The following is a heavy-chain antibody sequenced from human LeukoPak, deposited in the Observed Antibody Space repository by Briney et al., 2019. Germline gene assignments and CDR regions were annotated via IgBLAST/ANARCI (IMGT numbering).Heavy chain of an antibody. CDR3: ARVDSGWYLDY. CDR2: FYNSGTT. D-gene: IGHD6-19*01. V-gene: IGHV4-39*07. Sequence: SETLSLTCTVSGGSITSSTYYWGWIRQTPGKGLEWIGSFYNSGTTYYTPSLKSRVTISVDTSKNQFSLKLSSVTAADTAVYYCARVDSGWYLDYWGQGTLVTVSS. CDR1: GGSITSSTYY. J-gene: IGHJ4*02.